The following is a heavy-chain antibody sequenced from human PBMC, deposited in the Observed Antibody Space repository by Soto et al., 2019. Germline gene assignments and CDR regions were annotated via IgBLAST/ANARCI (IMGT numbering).Heavy chain of an antibody. V-gene: IGHV3-30-3*01. CDR2: ISYDGSNK. J-gene: IGHJ5*02. CDR3: ARDYSGFDP. Sequence: QVQLVESGGGVVQPGRSLRLSCAASGFSFSTYTMHWVRQAPGKGLEGVAVISYDGSNKYYADSVKGRFTISRDNSKNTLYLQMNSLRAEDTAVYYCARDYSGFDPWGQGTLVTVSS. CDR1: GFSFSTYT. D-gene: IGHD2-15*01.